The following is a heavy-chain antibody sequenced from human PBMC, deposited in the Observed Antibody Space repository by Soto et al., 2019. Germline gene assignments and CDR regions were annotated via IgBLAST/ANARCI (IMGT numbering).Heavy chain of an antibody. J-gene: IGHJ4*02. D-gene: IGHD3-16*01. Sequence: PSETLSLTCTVSGGSISSSSYYWGWIRQPPGKGLEWVANIKQDGSKKYYVDSVKGRFTISRDNAKNSVFLQMNSLRAEDTALYYCARRHYGSEWTVDYWGQGTEVTVSS. CDR1: GGSISSSSYY. CDR3: ARRHYGSEWTVDY. CDR2: IKQDGSKK. V-gene: IGHV3-7*01.